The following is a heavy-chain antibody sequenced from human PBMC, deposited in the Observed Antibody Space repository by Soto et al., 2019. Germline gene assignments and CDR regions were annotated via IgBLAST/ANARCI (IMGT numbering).Heavy chain of an antibody. V-gene: IGHV4-30-4*01. CDR3: ARDQSSSTHFFDY. Sequence: SETLSVICRWSDASISIADFSLAWIRQPPGKCLEWIGYIYDTGRTSYNPALRSRLTISIDMSKNQFSLALSSVRAAGTALYYCARDQSSSTHFFDYWGQGTMVTGSS. CDR2: IYDTGRT. CDR1: DASISIADFS. D-gene: IGHD6-6*01. J-gene: IGHJ4*02.